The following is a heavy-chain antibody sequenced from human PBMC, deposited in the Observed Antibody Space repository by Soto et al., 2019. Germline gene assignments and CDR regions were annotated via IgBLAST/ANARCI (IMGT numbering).Heavy chain of an antibody. CDR3: SRDFTASGTYAVDY. CDR1: AFTSNTYD. V-gene: IGHV3-21*04. J-gene: IGHJ4*02. Sequence: EVQLVESGGGLVKPGGSLRLSCAASAFTSNTYDMNWVPKAPGKGLEWVSSINKASIYIYYADSVRGRFTISRDNAKNSLYLQMDSLKTEDTAVYYCSRDFTASGTYAVDYWGQGTLVTVSS. CDR2: INKASIYI. D-gene: IGHD3-10*01.